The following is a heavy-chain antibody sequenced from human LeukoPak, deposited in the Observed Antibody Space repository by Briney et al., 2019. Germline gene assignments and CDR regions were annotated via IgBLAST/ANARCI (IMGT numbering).Heavy chain of an antibody. CDR3: AREHYYGDAFGI. Sequence: GGSLRLSCAASGFTFSSYAMHWVRQAPGKGLEWVAVISYDGSNKYYADSVKGRFTISRDNSKNTLYLQMNSLRAEDTAVYYCAREHYYGDAFGIWGQGTMVTVSS. D-gene: IGHD3-10*01. V-gene: IGHV3-30-3*01. CDR1: GFTFSSYA. CDR2: ISYDGSNK. J-gene: IGHJ3*02.